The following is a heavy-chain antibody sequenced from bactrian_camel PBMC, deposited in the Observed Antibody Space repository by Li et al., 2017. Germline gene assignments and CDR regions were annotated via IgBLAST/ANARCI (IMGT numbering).Heavy chain of an antibody. V-gene: IGHV3-3*01. J-gene: IGHJ6*01. CDR1: AHIYSLQC. CDR2: IYNSGVST. CDR3: AEDGGTFWPVCASRNNFGY. D-gene: IGHD5*01. Sequence: HVQLVESGGGSVQAGGSLRLSCVAAAHIYSLQCMGWFRQAPGKEREGVASIYNSGVSTWYADSVKGRFTISQDNAKNTVYLEMNSLNTEDTAMYYCAEDGGTFWPVCASRNNFGYWGQGTQVTVS.